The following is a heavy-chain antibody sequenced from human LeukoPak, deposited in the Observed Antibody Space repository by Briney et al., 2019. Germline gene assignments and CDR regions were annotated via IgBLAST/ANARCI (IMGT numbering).Heavy chain of an antibody. Sequence: PGGSLGLSCTASGFTFSNYGMSWVRQAPGKGLDWVSAISGSGTITYYADSVKGRFTISRDNSKNTLYLQMNSLRADDTAVYYCAKNLTVAGTLFDYWGQGTLVTVSS. CDR3: AKNLTVAGTLFDY. D-gene: IGHD6-19*01. V-gene: IGHV3-23*01. CDR1: GFTFSNYG. CDR2: ISGSGTIT. J-gene: IGHJ4*02.